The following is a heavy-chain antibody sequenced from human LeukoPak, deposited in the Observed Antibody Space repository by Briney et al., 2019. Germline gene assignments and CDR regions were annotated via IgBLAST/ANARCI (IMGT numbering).Heavy chain of an antibody. V-gene: IGHV3-21*01. CDR3: ARGPPFDY. J-gene: IGHJ4*02. CDR2: ISGSSNYI. CDR1: GFTFSSYS. Sequence: PGGSLRLSCAASGFTFSSYSMNWVRQAPGKGLEWVSSISGSSNYIYYADSVKGRFTISRDNAKNSLYLQMNSLTAKDTTVYYCARGPPFDYWGQGILVTVSS.